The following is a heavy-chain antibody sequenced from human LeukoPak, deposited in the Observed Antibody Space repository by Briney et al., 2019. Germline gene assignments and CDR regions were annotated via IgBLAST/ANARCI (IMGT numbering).Heavy chain of an antibody. CDR3: ARADDYGASGY. Sequence: GGSLRLSCAASGFTVSSNYMSWVRQAPGKGLEWVSVIYSGGSTCYADSVKGRFTISRDNSKNTLYLQMNSLRAEDTAVYYCARADDYGASGYWGQGTLVTVSS. CDR2: IYSGGST. D-gene: IGHD4-17*01. CDR1: GFTVSSNY. V-gene: IGHV3-53*01. J-gene: IGHJ4*02.